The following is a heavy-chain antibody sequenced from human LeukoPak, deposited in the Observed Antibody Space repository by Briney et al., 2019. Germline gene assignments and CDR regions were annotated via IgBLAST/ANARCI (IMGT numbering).Heavy chain of an antibody. CDR1: GFTSSSYG. CDR2: IRYDGSNK. Sequence: GGSLRLSCAASGFTSSSYGMHWVRQAPGKGLEWVAFIRYDGSNKYYADSVKGRFTISRDNSKNTLYLQMNSLRAEDTAVYYCAKDQLGEELLGDYWGQGTLVTVSS. CDR3: AKDQLGEELLGDY. D-gene: IGHD1-26*01. J-gene: IGHJ4*02. V-gene: IGHV3-30*02.